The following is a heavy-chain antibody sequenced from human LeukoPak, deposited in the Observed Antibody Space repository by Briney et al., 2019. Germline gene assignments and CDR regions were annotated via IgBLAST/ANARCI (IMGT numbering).Heavy chain of an antibody. CDR3: GKGSGPNYYGMDV. D-gene: IGHD2-15*01. Sequence: GGSLRLSCAASGFTFGSYAMNWVRQAPGKGLEWVSLITGSGGSTYYADSVKGRFTISGDNSKNTLYLQMNSLGAEDTAVYYCGKGSGPNYYGMDVWGKGTTVTVSS. CDR2: ITGSGGST. J-gene: IGHJ6*04. V-gene: IGHV3-23*01. CDR1: GFTFGSYA.